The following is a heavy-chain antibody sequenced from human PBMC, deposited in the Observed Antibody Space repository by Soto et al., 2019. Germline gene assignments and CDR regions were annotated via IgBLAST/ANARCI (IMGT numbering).Heavy chain of an antibody. J-gene: IGHJ6*02. Sequence: GGSLRLSCAASGFTFSSYGMHWVRQAPGKGLEWVAVISYDGSNKYYADSVKGRFTISRDNSKNTLYLQMNSLRAEDTAVYYCAKGGYPNPPHYYGMDVWGQGTTVTVSS. CDR1: GFTFSSYG. CDR2: ISYDGSNK. D-gene: IGHD5-12*01. CDR3: AKGGYPNPPHYYGMDV. V-gene: IGHV3-30*18.